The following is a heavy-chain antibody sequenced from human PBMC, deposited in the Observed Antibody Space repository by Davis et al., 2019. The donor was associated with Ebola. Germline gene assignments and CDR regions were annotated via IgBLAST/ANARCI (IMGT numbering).Heavy chain of an antibody. V-gene: IGHV4-39*01. CDR2: IYYSGST. Sequence: GSLRPSCTVSGGSISSSSYYWGWIRQPPGKGLEWIGSIYYSGSTYYNPSLKSRVTISVDTSKNQFSLKLSSVTAADTAVYYCARRRWLVRTMYFDYWGQGTLVTVSS. D-gene: IGHD6-19*01. CDR1: GGSISSSSYY. J-gene: IGHJ4*02. CDR3: ARRRWLVRTMYFDY.